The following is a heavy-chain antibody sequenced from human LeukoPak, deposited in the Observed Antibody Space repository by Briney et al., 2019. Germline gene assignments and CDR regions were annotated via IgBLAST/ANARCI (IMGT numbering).Heavy chain of an antibody. CDR1: GFTFSSYG. V-gene: IGHV3-30*18. CDR2: ISYDGSNK. J-gene: IGHJ4*02. D-gene: IGHD1-20*01. Sequence: PGGSLRLSCAASGFTFSSYGMHWVRQAPGKGLEWVAVISYDGSNKYYADSVKGRFTISRDNSKNTLYLQMNSLRVEDTAVYYCAKPTREYNWGSPFDYWGQGTLVTVSS. CDR3: AKPTREYNWGSPFDY.